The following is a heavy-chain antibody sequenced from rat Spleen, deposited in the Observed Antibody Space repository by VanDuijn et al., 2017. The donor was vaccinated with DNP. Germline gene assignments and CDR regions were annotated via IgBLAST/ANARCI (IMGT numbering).Heavy chain of an antibody. CDR2: MWSGGST. Sequence: QVQLMESGPGLVQPSETLSLTCTVSGFSLTSYNVHWVRQPPGKGLEWMGVMWSGGSTDYISALKSRLSISRETSKNQVFLKMDRQQSEEPTTYYCARDGEYYGYNGLDYWGQGVMVTVSS. V-gene: IGHV2-45*01. D-gene: IGHD1-9*01. CDR3: ARDGEYYGYNGLDY. J-gene: IGHJ2*01. CDR1: GFSLTSYN.